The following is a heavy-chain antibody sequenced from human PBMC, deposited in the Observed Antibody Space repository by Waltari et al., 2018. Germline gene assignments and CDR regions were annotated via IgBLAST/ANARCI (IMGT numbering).Heavy chain of an antibody. CDR2: ICFSGST. D-gene: IGHD5-18*01. Sequence: QVQLQESGPGLVKPSQTLSLSCTVSGDSISTSHWCWIRQPPRKGLECIGFICFSGSTNYNPSLKSRVTISVDTSKNQFSLKLTSVTAANTAVYYCARDRSYGFFDYWGQGTLVTVSS. J-gene: IGHJ4*02. CDR3: ARDRSYGFFDY. V-gene: IGHV4-59*01. CDR1: GDSISTSH.